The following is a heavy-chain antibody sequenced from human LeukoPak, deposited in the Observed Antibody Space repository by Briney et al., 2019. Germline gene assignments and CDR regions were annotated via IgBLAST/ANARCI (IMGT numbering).Heavy chain of an antibody. Sequence: GGSLRLSCAASGFTFSSYAMHWVRQAPGKGLEWVAVISYDVTDIKYADSVKGRFTVSRDNSKNTLYLQMNSLTVEDTAVYYCARDLAGRGYWGQGTLVTVSS. CDR3: ARDLAGRGY. D-gene: IGHD6-13*01. CDR2: ISYDVTDI. V-gene: IGHV3-30*04. J-gene: IGHJ4*02. CDR1: GFTFSSYA.